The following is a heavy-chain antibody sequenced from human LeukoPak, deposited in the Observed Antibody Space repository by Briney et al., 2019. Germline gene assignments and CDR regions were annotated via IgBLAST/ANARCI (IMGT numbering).Heavy chain of an antibody. Sequence: GGSLRLSCAASGFTFSTYSMNWVRQAPGKGLEWVSSISSSSSYIYYADSVKGRFTISRDNAKNSLYLQMNSLRAEDTAVYYCARVTDRGIAVAEGWGAFDIWGQGTMVTVSS. J-gene: IGHJ3*02. CDR1: GFTFSTYS. V-gene: IGHV3-21*01. CDR2: ISSSSSYI. D-gene: IGHD6-19*01. CDR3: ARVTDRGIAVAEGWGAFDI.